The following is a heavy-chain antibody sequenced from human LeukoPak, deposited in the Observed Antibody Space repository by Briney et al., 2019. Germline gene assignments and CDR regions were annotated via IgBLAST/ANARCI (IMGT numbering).Heavy chain of an antibody. CDR3: ARNDASGSYYNVAFDI. CDR1: GASISSGGYF. Sequence: PSETLSLTCTVSGASISSGGYFWSWIRQHPGKGLEWIGYIYNSGSAYYNPSLKSRVIISVDTSKNQFSLKLSSVTAADTAVYYCARNDASGSYYNVAFDIWGQGTMVTVSS. CDR2: IYNSGSA. J-gene: IGHJ3*02. D-gene: IGHD3-10*01. V-gene: IGHV4-31*03.